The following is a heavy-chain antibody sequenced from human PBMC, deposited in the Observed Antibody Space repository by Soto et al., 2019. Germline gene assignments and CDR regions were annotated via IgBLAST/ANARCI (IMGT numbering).Heavy chain of an antibody. CDR1: GVTFSSFA. V-gene: IGHV1-69*01. Sequence: QVQLVQSGAEVKQPGSSVKVSCPASGVTFSSFAISWVRQAPGQGLEWMGGIIPIFRTPTYAQNFQGRVTITADESTRSVYMELSRLRSEYTAVYYCARSTRSGFRTGTHRFHWFDPWGQGTLVTVSS. D-gene: IGHD1-1*01. CDR2: IIPIFRTP. J-gene: IGHJ5*02. CDR3: ARSTRSGFRTGTHRFHWFDP.